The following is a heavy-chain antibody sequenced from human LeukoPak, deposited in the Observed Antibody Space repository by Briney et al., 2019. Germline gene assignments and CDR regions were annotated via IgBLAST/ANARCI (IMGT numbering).Heavy chain of an antibody. CDR2: IYYSGST. Sequence: SETLSLTCGVSGGSLSFYYWSWIRQSPGKGLEWIGYIYYSGSTNYNPSLKSRVTISVDTSKNQFSLKLSSVTAADTAVYYCARGPGDSYGPYYYYYYYMDVWGKGTTVTVSS. D-gene: IGHD5-18*01. J-gene: IGHJ6*03. V-gene: IGHV4-59*01. CDR1: GGSLSFYY. CDR3: ARGPGDSYGPYYYYYYYMDV.